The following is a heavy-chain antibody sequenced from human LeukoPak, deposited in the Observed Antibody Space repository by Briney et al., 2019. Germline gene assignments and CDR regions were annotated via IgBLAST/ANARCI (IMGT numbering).Heavy chain of an antibody. Sequence: GGSLRLSCAASGFTFSSYGMHWVRQAPGKGLEWVAFIRYDGSNKYYADSVKGQFTISRDNSKNTLYLQMNSLRAEDTAVYYCAKDRTTGYSPGPSDYWGQGTLVTVSS. V-gene: IGHV3-30*02. CDR3: AKDRTTGYSPGPSDY. D-gene: IGHD1-1*01. CDR2: IRYDGSNK. J-gene: IGHJ4*02. CDR1: GFTFSSYG.